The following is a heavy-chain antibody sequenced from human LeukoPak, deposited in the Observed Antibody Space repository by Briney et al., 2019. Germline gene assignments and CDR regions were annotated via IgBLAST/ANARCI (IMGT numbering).Heavy chain of an antibody. Sequence: ASVKVSCKAFGYTFTSNYMHWGRQAPGQGLEGMGWISAYNGNTNYAQKLQGRVTMTTDTSTSTTYMELRSLRSDDTAVYYCARDNYDSSGYYDYWGQGTLVTVSS. D-gene: IGHD3-22*01. J-gene: IGHJ4*02. V-gene: IGHV1-18*04. CDR1: GYTFTSNY. CDR2: ISAYNGNT. CDR3: ARDNYDSSGYYDY.